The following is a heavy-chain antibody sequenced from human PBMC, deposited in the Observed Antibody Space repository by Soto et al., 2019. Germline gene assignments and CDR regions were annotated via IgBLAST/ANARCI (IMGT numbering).Heavy chain of an antibody. Sequence: GSLRLSCAASGFTFSIYEMNWVRQAPGKGLEWVSYISSSGSTIYYADSVKGRFTISRDNAKNSLYLQMNSLRAEDTAVYYCARGYFDWLLSMASYYFDYWGQGTLVTVS. CDR1: GFTFSIYE. V-gene: IGHV3-48*03. CDR3: ARGYFDWLLSMASYYFDY. CDR2: ISSSGSTI. D-gene: IGHD3-9*01. J-gene: IGHJ4*02.